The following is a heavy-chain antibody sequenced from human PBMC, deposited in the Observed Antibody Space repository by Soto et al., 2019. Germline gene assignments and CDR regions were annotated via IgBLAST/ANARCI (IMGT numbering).Heavy chain of an antibody. CDR1: GGSLSDYY. D-gene: IGHD2-2*01. Sequence: SETLSLTCAVYGGSLSDYYWNWLRQPPGKGLEWIGEINHRGRASYNPSLKSRVDISMDTALTQFSLKLRSVTAADTAVYYCARDNSGCSNSDCYLSGWFDPWDQGTLVTVSS. V-gene: IGHV4-34*01. CDR2: INHRGRA. CDR3: ARDNSGCSNSDCYLSGWFDP. J-gene: IGHJ5*02.